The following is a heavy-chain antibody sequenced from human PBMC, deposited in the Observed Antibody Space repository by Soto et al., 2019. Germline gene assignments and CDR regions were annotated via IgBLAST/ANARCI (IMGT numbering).Heavy chain of an antibody. J-gene: IGHJ5*02. CDR2: TYYRSRFFS. D-gene: IGHD3-10*01. CDR1: GDSVSSYSAA. CDR3: VRDRYSSSGWFDP. Sequence: LQTLSLTCAISGDSVSSYSAAWNWIRQSPSGGLEWLGRTYYRSRFFSDYAESVKSRIIINPDTSKNQFSLQLKSVTHEDTAVYYCVRDRYSSSGWFDPWGQGTPVTVSS. V-gene: IGHV6-1*01.